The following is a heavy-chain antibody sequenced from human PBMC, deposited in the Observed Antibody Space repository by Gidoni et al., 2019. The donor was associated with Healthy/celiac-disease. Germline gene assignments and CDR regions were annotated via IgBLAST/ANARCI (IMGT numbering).Heavy chain of an antibody. Sequence: QVQLVESGGGVVQPGRSLRLSCAASGFTFSSYGMHWVRQAPGKGREWVAVISYDGSNKYYADSVKGRFTISRDNSKNTLYLQMNSLRAEDTAVYYCAKDRARPYQLLSPYYFDYWGQGTLVTVSS. D-gene: IGHD2-2*01. CDR3: AKDRARPYQLLSPYYFDY. J-gene: IGHJ4*02. V-gene: IGHV3-30*18. CDR2: ISYDGSNK. CDR1: GFTFSSYG.